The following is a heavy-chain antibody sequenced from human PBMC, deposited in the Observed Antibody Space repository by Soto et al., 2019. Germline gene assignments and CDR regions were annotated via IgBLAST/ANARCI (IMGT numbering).Heavy chain of an antibody. J-gene: IGHJ4*02. V-gene: IGHV3-23*01. CDR1: GFTFSSYA. CDR2: ISGSGGST. CDR3: AKQRSVVRGVIDY. Sequence: EVQLLESGGGLVQPGGSLRLSCAASGFTFSSYAMSWVRQAPGKGLEWVSAISGSGGSTYYADSVKGRFTISRDNSKNTLYLQMSSLRAEDTAVYYCAKQRSVVRGVIDYWGQGTLVTVSS. D-gene: IGHD3-10*01.